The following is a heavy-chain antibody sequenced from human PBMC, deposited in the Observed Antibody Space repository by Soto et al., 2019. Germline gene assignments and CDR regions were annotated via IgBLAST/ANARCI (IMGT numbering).Heavy chain of an antibody. CDR3: ARGDCSGGSCYWIPPLDY. D-gene: IGHD2-15*01. CDR1: GGSISSGGYY. V-gene: IGHV4-31*03. CDR2: IYYSGST. J-gene: IGHJ4*02. Sequence: RSLTCTVSGGSISSGGYYWSWIRQHPGKGLEWIGYIYYSGSTYYNPSLKSRVTISVDTSKNQFSLKLSSVTAADTAVYYCARGDCSGGSCYWIPPLDYWGQGTLVTVSS.